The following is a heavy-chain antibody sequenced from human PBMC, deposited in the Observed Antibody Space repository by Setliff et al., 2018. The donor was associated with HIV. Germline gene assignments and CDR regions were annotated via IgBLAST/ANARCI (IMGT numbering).Heavy chain of an antibody. CDR3: ILLGMHGAFDI. CDR1: GGTSSTHA. V-gene: IGHV1-69*10. J-gene: IGHJ3*02. Sequence: SVKVSCKASGGTSSTHAMNWVRQAPGQGLEWMGQIISILEITDYAQKFQGRLTITADEPTNTIYMELSGLSTEDTAVYYCILLGMHGAFDIWGQGTMVTVSS. D-gene: IGHD7-27*01. CDR2: IISILEIT.